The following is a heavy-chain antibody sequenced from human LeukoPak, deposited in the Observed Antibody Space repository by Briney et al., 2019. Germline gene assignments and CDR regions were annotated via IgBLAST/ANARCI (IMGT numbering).Heavy chain of an antibody. CDR2: INPSTGDT. CDR1: GDRFTDAY. J-gene: IGHJ5*02. CDR3: VSAYDQ. V-gene: IGHV1-2*02. Sequence: ASVKVSCKASGDRFTDAYMHWVRQGPGQGFERVGWINPSTGDTKYAKMFQGSVTLTTGASINTAYMELSGLRPADTAVYFCVSAYDQWGQGTLVTVSS.